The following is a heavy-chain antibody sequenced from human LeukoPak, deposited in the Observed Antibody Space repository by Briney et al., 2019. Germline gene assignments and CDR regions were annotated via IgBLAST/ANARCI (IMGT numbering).Heavy chain of an antibody. J-gene: IGHJ4*02. D-gene: IGHD2-15*01. V-gene: IGHV3-48*02. CDR2: ISSGSSTI. CDR1: GFTFSSYA. Sequence: GGSLRLSCAASGFTFSSYAINWLRQAPGKGLEWLSFISSGSSTIYYADSVKGRFTISRNNAENSLYLQMNSLGHEDTALYYCVRDRDGGALDHWGQGTPVTVSS. CDR3: VRDRDGGALDH.